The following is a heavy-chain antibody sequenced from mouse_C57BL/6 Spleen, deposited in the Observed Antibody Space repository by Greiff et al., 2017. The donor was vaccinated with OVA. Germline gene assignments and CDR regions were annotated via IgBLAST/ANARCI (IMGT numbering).Heavy chain of an antibody. CDR1: GYTFTSYW. CDR3: ARSRGTGTSWYFDV. D-gene: IGHD4-1*01. Sequence: QVQLQQPGAELVRPGSSVKLSCKASGYTFTSYWMHWVKQRPIQGLEWIGNIDPSDSETHYNQKFKDKATLTVDKSSSTAYMQLSSLTSEDSAVYYCARSRGTGTSWYFDVWGTGTTVTVSS. J-gene: IGHJ1*03. CDR2: IDPSDSET. V-gene: IGHV1-52*01.